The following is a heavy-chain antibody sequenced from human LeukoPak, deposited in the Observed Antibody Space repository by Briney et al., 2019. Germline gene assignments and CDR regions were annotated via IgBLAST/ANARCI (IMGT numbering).Heavy chain of an antibody. D-gene: IGHD1-14*01. CDR1: GLSFSTYW. V-gene: IGHV3-7*01. CDR2: IKQDGSVK. J-gene: IGHJ4*02. Sequence: PGGSLRLSCAASGLSFSTYWMSWVRQTPEKGLEFVANIKQDGSVKNYTDSLKGRSTISRDNARESLYLEINSLRADDTAVYYCARDPGSSAFDLWGQGALVTVSS. CDR3: ARDPGSSAFDL.